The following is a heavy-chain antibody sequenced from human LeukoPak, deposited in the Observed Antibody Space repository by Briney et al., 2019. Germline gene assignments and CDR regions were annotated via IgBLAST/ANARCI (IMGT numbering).Heavy chain of an antibody. D-gene: IGHD3-22*01. CDR1: AFTLSNAW. Sequence: GGSLRLSCAASAFTLSNAWMSWVRQAPGKGLEWVGRIKSKTDGGTTDYAAPVKGRFTISRDDSKNTLYLQMNSLKTEDTAVYYCTTGEITMIVGRGDYWGQGTLVAVSS. V-gene: IGHV3-15*01. J-gene: IGHJ4*02. CDR2: IKSKTDGGTT. CDR3: TTGEITMIVGRGDY.